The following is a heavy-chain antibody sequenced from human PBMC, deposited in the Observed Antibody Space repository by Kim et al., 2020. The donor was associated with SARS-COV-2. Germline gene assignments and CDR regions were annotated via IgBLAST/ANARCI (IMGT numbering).Heavy chain of an antibody. V-gene: IGHV3-49*03. CDR1: GFTFGDYD. CDR2: IRSKAYGGTT. J-gene: IGHJ6*02. Sequence: GGSLRLSCTASGFTFGDYDMSWFRQAPGKGLEWVGFIRSKAYGGTTEYAASVKGRFTISRDDSKSIAYLQMNSLKTEDTAVYYCTRDIVAWIYYYYGMDVWGQGTTVTVSS. D-gene: IGHD6-13*01. CDR3: TRDIVAWIYYYYGMDV.